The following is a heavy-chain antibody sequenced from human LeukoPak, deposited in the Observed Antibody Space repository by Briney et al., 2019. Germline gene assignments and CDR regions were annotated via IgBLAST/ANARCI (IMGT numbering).Heavy chain of an antibody. CDR2: ISSSSYI. CDR1: GFTFSSYS. Sequence: GGSLRLSCAASGFTFSSYSMNWVRQAPGKGLEWVSSISSSSYIYYADSVKGRFTISRDNAKNSLYLQMNSLRAEDTAVYYCARVATYYDFWSGYYREYYFDYWGQGTLVTVSS. J-gene: IGHJ4*02. D-gene: IGHD3-3*01. V-gene: IGHV3-21*01. CDR3: ARVATYYDFWSGYYREYYFDY.